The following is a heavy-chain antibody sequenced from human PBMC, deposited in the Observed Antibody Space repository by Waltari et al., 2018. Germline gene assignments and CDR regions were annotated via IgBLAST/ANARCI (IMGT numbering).Heavy chain of an antibody. CDR1: GGSISTTYT. CDR3: GRIAFGDDGGYFQH. CDR2: MQYRGST. D-gene: IGHD4-17*01. V-gene: IGHV4-39*01. Sequence: QLQLQESGPGLVKPSETLSLTCTVSGGSISTTYTWGWIRQPPGKGLEWMGNMQYRGSTFYNPSLKSRVTISLDTSKNQFSLRPSSVGAADTAVYFCGRIAFGDDGGYFQHWGQGTLVTVSS. J-gene: IGHJ1*01.